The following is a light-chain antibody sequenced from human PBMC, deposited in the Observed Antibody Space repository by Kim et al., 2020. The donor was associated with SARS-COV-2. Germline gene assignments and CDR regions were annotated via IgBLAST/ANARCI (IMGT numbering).Light chain of an antibody. CDR2: GAS. CDR3: QQYDIWPWT. Sequence: SPGESATRACRASQSVSSNFAWYQHKPGQAPRLLIYGASARATGIPARFSGSGSGTEFTLIISSLQSEDFAVYYCQQYDIWPWTFGEGTKVDIK. J-gene: IGKJ1*01. V-gene: IGKV3-15*01. CDR1: QSVSSN.